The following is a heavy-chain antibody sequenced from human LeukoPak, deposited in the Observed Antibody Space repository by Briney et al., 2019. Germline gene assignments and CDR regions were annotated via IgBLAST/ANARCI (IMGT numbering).Heavy chain of an antibody. CDR3: ARGTCSSTSCYAGPFYYYYYGMDV. CDR1: GGSFSGYY. V-gene: IGHV4-34*01. CDR2: INHSGST. D-gene: IGHD2-2*01. Sequence: SETLSLTCAVYGGSFSGYYWSWIRQPPGKGLEWIGEINHSGSTNYNPSLKSRVTISVDTSKNQFSLKLSSVTAADTAVYYCARGTCSSTSCYAGPFYYYYYGMDVWGQGTTVTVSS. J-gene: IGHJ6*02.